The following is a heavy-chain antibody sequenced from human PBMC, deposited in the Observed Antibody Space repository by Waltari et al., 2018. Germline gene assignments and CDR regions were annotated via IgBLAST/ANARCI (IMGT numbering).Heavy chain of an antibody. D-gene: IGHD3-10*01. CDR2: IYYSGST. CDR3: ARDRRDGSGSYLDAFDI. J-gene: IGHJ3*02. V-gene: IGHV4-59*01. CDR1: GGSISSYY. Sequence: QVQLQESGPGLVKPSETLSLTYTVSGGSISSYYWSWIRQPPGKGLEWIGYIYYSGSTNYNPSLKSRVTISVDTSKNQFSLKLSSVTAADTAVYYCARDRRDGSGSYLDAFDIWGQGTMVTVSS.